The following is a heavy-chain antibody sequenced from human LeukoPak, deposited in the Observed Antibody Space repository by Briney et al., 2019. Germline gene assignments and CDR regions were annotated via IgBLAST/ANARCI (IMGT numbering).Heavy chain of an antibody. CDR2: ISSITSSYI. CDR3: AKDRGPYDFWSGYRNAFDI. D-gene: IGHD3-3*01. CDR1: GFTFITYS. Sequence: GGSLRLSCAASGFTFITYSMTWVRQAPGKGLEWVSSISSITSSYIHYADSVKGRFTISRDNVKNSLYLQMNSLRAEDTAVYYCAKDRGPYDFWSGYRNAFDIWGQGTMVTVSS. J-gene: IGHJ3*02. V-gene: IGHV3-21*01.